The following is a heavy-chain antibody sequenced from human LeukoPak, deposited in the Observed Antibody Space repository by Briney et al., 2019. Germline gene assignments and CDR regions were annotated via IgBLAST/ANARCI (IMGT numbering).Heavy chain of an antibody. Sequence: SETLSLTCAVYGGSFSSYYWGWIRQPPGKGLEWIGSIYYSGSTYYNPSLKSRVTISVDTSKNQFSLKLSSVTAADTAVYYCARDPGNYGVDPWGQGTLVTASS. CDR3: ARDPGNYGVDP. J-gene: IGHJ5*02. V-gene: IGHV4-39*07. CDR2: IYYSGST. CDR1: GGSFSSYY. D-gene: IGHD1-7*01.